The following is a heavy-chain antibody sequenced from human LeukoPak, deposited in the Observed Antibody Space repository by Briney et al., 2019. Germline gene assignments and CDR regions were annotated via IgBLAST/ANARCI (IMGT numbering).Heavy chain of an antibody. J-gene: IGHJ4*02. D-gene: IGHD4-17*01. CDR2: IYYSGST. Sequence: PSETLSLTCTVSGGSISSYYWSWIRQPPGKGLEWIGYIYYSGSTNYNPSLKSRVTISVDTSKNQFSLKLSSVTAADTAVYYCARHYGDTTFDYWGQGTLVTVSS. V-gene: IGHV4-59*08. CDR1: GGSISSYY. CDR3: ARHYGDTTFDY.